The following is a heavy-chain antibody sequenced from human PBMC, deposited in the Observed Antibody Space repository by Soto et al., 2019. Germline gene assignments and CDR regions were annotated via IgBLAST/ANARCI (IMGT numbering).Heavy chain of an antibody. V-gene: IGHV1-3*01. CDR2: INAGNGNT. Sequence: ASVKVSCKASGYTFTYYAMHWVRQAPGQRLEWMGWINAGNGNTKYSQKLQGRVTINRDTSASTAYMELGSLRSEDTAAYYCARSVTRRGQDDAFDIWGQATMVTVSS. CDR1: GYTFTYYA. CDR3: ARSVTRRGQDDAFDI. D-gene: IGHD4-17*01. J-gene: IGHJ3*02.